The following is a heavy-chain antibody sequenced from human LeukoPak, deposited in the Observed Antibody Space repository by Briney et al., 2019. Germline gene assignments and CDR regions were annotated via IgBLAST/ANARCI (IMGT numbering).Heavy chain of an antibody. CDR2: IYHSGST. J-gene: IGHJ5*02. Sequence: PSETLSLTCTVSGYSISSGYYWGWIRQPPGKGLEWIGSIYHSGSTYYNPSLKSRVTISVDTSKNQFSLKLSSVTAADTAVYYCARDSPPDYYDSSGYYGNWFDPWGQGTLVTVSS. D-gene: IGHD3-22*01. V-gene: IGHV4-38-2*02. CDR1: GYSISSGYY. CDR3: ARDSPPDYYDSSGYYGNWFDP.